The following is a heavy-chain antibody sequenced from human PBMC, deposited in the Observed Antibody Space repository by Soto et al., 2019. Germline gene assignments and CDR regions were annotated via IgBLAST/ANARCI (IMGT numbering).Heavy chain of an antibody. CDR1: GGTFSSYA. Sequence: SVKVSCKASGGTFSSYAISWVRQAPGQGLEWMGGIIPIFGTANYAQKFQGRVTMTADTSTSTAYMEVRSLRSDDTAVYYCATGAAGVAAHVIWGQGTLVTVSS. CDR3: ATGAAGVAAHVI. V-gene: IGHV1-69*06. J-gene: IGHJ4*02. CDR2: IIPIFGTA. D-gene: IGHD6-13*01.